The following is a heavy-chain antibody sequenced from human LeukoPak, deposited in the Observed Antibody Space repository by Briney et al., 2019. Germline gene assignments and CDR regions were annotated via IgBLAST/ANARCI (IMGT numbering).Heavy chain of an antibody. V-gene: IGHV3-23*01. CDR3: ARGEYNWNDLHL. CDR1: GFTFSSYE. J-gene: IGHJ5*02. Sequence: GGSLRLSCAASGFTFSSYEMNWVRQAPGKGLEWVSAISGSGGSTYYADSVKGRFTISRDNSKNTLYLQMNSLRAEDTAVYYCARGEYNWNDLHLWGQGTLVTVSS. D-gene: IGHD1-20*01. CDR2: ISGSGGST.